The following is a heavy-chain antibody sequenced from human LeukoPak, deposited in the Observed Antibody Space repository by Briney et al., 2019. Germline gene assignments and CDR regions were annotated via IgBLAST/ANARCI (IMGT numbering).Heavy chain of an antibody. Sequence: SETLSLTCAVYGGSFSGYYWSWIRQPPGKGLEWIGEINHSGSTNYNPSLKSRVTISVDTSKNQFSLKLSSVTAADTAVYYCARIPDYDILTGPDYWGQGTLVTVSS. CDR2: INHSGST. D-gene: IGHD3-9*01. CDR1: GGSFSGYY. CDR3: ARIPDYDILTGPDY. J-gene: IGHJ4*02. V-gene: IGHV4-34*01.